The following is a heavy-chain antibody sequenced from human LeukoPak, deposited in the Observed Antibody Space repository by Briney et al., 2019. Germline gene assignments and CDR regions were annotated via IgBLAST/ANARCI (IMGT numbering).Heavy chain of an antibody. Sequence: SETLSLTCTVSSGSISSSSYYWGWLRQPPGTGLEWIGSIYYSGSTYYNPSLKSRVTISVDTSKNQFSLKLSSVTAADTAVYYCARYSYDILTGYPKGWFDPWGQGTLVTVSS. CDR2: IYYSGST. V-gene: IGHV4-39*07. J-gene: IGHJ5*02. CDR1: SGSISSSSYY. D-gene: IGHD3-9*01. CDR3: ARYSYDILTGYPKGWFDP.